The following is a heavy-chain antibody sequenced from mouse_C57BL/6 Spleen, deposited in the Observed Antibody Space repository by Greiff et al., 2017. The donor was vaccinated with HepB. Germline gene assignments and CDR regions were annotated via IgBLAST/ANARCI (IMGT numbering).Heavy chain of an antibody. D-gene: IGHD4-1*01. V-gene: IGHV5-4*01. Sequence: EVQVVESGGGLVKPGGSLKLSCAASGFTFSSYAMSWVRQTPEKRLEWVATISDGGSYTYYPDNVKGRFTISRDNAKNNLYLQMSHLKSEDTAMYYCARAGWDGAAWFAYWGQGTLVTVSA. CDR2: ISDGGSYT. CDR3: ARAGWDGAAWFAY. CDR1: GFTFSSYA. J-gene: IGHJ3*01.